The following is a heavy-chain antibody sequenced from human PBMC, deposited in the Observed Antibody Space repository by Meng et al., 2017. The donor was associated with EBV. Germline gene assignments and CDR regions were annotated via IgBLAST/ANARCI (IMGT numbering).Heavy chain of an antibody. CDR2: IYSGGST. D-gene: IGHD6-19*01. CDR1: GFTVSSNY. Sequence: VQLVQSGVEVKKPGGSLRLSCAAAGFTVSSNYMSWVRQAPGKGLEWVSVIYSGGSTYYADSVKGRFTISRDNSKNTLYLQMNSLRAEDTAVYYCARDSGGFDYWGQGTLVTVSS. J-gene: IGHJ4*02. CDR3: ARDSGGFDY. V-gene: IGHV3-53*01.